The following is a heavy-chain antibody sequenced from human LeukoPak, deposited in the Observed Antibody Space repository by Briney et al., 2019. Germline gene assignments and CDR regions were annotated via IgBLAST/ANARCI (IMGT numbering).Heavy chain of an antibody. CDR3: ARDPVVTAIDDAFDI. CDR1: GFTFSSYG. J-gene: IGHJ3*02. Sequence: PGRSLRLSCAASGFTFSSYGMHWVRQAPGKGLEWVAVIWYDGSNKYYADSVKGRFTISRDNAKNSLYLQMNSLRAEDTAVYYCARDPVVTAIDDAFDIWGQGTMVTVSS. V-gene: IGHV3-33*01. CDR2: IWYDGSNK. D-gene: IGHD2-21*02.